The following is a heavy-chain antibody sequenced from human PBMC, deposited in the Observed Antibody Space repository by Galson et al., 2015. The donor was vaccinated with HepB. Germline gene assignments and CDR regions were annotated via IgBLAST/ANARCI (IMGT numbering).Heavy chain of an antibody. CDR2: INPYNRYT. D-gene: IGHD2-15*01. CDR1: GYTFSSYS. Sequence: SVKVSCRASGYTFSSYSITWVRQAPGQGLEWMGWINPYNRYTNYTQKLQGRVTMTTDTSTSTAFMELRSLRSDDTAVYYCARGALVVAVGATQNNWFSPWGQGTLVTVSS. V-gene: IGHV1-18*01. J-gene: IGHJ5*02. CDR3: ARGALVVAVGATQNNWFSP.